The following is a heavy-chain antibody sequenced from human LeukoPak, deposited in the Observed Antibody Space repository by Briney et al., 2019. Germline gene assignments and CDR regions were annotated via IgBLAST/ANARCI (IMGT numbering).Heavy chain of an antibody. Sequence: GGSLTLSCAASGFTFSSYGMHWVRQAPGKGLEWVAVIWYDGSNKYYADSVKGRFTISRDNSKNTLYLQMNSLRAEDTAMYYCAKGSHSSSWDDDAEYFQHWGQGTLVTVSS. J-gene: IGHJ1*01. V-gene: IGHV3-33*06. CDR3: AKGSHSSSWDDDAEYFQH. CDR1: GFTFSSYG. D-gene: IGHD6-13*01. CDR2: IWYDGSNK.